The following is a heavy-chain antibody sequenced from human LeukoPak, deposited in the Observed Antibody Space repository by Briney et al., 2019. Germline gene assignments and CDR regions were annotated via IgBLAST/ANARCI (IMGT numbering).Heavy chain of an antibody. V-gene: IGHV2-70*11. CDR2: IDWDDDK. Sequence: GPTLVKPTQTLTLTCTFSGFSLSTSGVGVGWIRQPPGKALEWLARIDWDDDKYYSTSLKTRLTISKDTSKNQVVLTMTNMDPVDTATYYCARSYYDILTGYYSLDYWGQGTLVTVSS. D-gene: IGHD3-9*01. CDR3: ARSYYDILTGYYSLDY. J-gene: IGHJ4*02. CDR1: GFSLSTSGVG.